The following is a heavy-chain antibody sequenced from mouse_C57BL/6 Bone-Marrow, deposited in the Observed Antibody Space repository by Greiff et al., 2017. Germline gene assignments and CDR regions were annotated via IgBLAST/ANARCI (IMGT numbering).Heavy chain of an antibody. D-gene: IGHD1-1*01. V-gene: IGHV1-59*01. CDR2: IDPSDSYT. J-gene: IGHJ1*03. Sequence: QVQLQQPGAELVRPGTSVKLSCKASGYTFTSYWMHWVKQRPGQGLEWIGVIDPSDSYTNYNQKFKGKATLTVDTSSSTAYMQLSSLTSEDAAVYYCARTPISTVAPWYIDVWGTGITVTVSS. CDR1: GYTFTSYW. CDR3: ARTPISTVAPWYIDV.